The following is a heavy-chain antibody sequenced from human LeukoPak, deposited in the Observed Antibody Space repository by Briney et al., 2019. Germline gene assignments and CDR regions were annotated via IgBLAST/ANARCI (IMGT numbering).Heavy chain of an antibody. CDR2: ISAYNGDT. CDR1: GYTFTSYG. CDR3: ARPGRYYYDSGSYRLAFNI. Sequence: ASVKVSCKASGYTFTSYGISWVRQAPGQGLEWMGWISAYNGDTKYVQKFQGRVTMTTDTSTSTAYMELRSLRSDDTAVYYCARPGRYYYDSGSYRLAFNIWGQGTMVTVSS. V-gene: IGHV1-18*01. J-gene: IGHJ3*02. D-gene: IGHD3-10*01.